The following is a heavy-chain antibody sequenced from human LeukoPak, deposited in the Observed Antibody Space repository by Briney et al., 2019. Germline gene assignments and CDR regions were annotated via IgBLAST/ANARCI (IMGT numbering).Heavy chain of an antibody. CDR1: GYTFTSYY. Sequence: ASVKVSCKASGYTFTSYYMHWVRQAPGQRLEWMGIINPSGGSTSYAQKFQGRVTMTRDTSTSTVYMELSSLRSEDTAVYYCARVRKDYDSSGYYSLGFDYWGQGTLVTVSS. CDR3: ARVRKDYDSSGYYSLGFDY. D-gene: IGHD3-22*01. V-gene: IGHV1-46*01. J-gene: IGHJ4*02. CDR2: INPSGGST.